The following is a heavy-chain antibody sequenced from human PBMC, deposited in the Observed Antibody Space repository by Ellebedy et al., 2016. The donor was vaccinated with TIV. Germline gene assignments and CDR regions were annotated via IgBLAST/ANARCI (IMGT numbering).Heavy chain of an antibody. Sequence: AASVKVSCKASGFTFTRYGINWVRQAPGQGLERMGWISGYSGNTDYAQKFQGRVTMTRDTSASTVYMELSSLRSEDTAVYYCAREGGVYYFDYWGQGTLVTVSS. D-gene: IGHD1-26*01. CDR2: ISGYSGNT. V-gene: IGHV1-18*04. CDR3: AREGGVYYFDY. CDR1: GFTFTRYG. J-gene: IGHJ4*02.